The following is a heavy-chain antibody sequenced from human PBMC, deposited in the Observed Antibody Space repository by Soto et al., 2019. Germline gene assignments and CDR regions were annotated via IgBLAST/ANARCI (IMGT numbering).Heavy chain of an antibody. CDR2: INHSGST. CDR1: GGSFSGYY. V-gene: IGHV4-34*01. CDR3: AKVPGYYYYYMDV. J-gene: IGHJ6*03. Sequence: PSETLSLTCAVYGGSFSGYYWSWIRPPPGKGLEWIGEINHSGSTDYNPSLKSRVTISVDTSKNQFSLKLSSVTAADTAVYYCAKVPGYYYYYMDVWGKGTTVTVS. D-gene: IGHD1-1*01.